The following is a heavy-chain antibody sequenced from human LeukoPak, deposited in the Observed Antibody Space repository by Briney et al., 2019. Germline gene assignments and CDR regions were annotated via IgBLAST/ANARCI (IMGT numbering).Heavy chain of an antibody. V-gene: IGHV3-7*01. J-gene: IGHJ4*02. D-gene: IGHD6-13*01. Sequence: PGGSLRLSCAASGFIFGSFWMSWVRQAPGKGLEWVANIDQDGSEKYYVDSVKGRFIISRDNGKNSLYLQMNSLRVEDTAVYYCARDSRGSSWFFDYWGQGALVTVSS. CDR2: IDQDGSEK. CDR1: GFIFGSFW. CDR3: ARDSRGSSWFFDY.